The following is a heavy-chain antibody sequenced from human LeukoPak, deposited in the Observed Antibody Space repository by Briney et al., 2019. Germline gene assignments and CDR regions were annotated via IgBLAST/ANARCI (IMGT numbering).Heavy chain of an antibody. CDR3: ARGLMTYGSGSYSLY. J-gene: IGHJ4*02. CDR1: GFTFSSYA. CDR2: ISSNGGST. V-gene: IGHV3-64*01. D-gene: IGHD3-10*01. Sequence: GGSLRLSCAASGFTFSSYAMYWVRQVPGKGLQYVSAISSNGGSTYYANSVRDRFTISRDNSKNTLSLQMGSLRAEDMAVYYCARGLMTYGSGSYSLYWGQGTLVTVSS.